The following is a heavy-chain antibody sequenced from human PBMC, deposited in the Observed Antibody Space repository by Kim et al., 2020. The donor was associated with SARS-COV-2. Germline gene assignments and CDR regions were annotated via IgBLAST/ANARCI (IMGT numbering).Heavy chain of an antibody. CDR3: AKDIRPQGGMDV. J-gene: IGHJ6*02. Sequence: GYADSVKGRFTISRDNAKNSLYLQMTSLRAEDTALYYCAKDIRPQGGMDVWGQGTTVTVSS. V-gene: IGHV3-9*01.